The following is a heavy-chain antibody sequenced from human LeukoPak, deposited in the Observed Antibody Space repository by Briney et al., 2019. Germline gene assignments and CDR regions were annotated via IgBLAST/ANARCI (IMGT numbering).Heavy chain of an antibody. J-gene: IGHJ4*02. CDR1: GYTFTGYY. CDR3: ARDRGGSYLGFDY. V-gene: IGHV1-2*06. D-gene: IGHD1-26*01. CDR2: INPNSGGT. Sequence: GASVKVSCKASGYTFTGYYMHWVRQAPGQGLEWMGRINPNSGGTNYAQKFQGRVTMTRDTSISTAYMELSRLRSDDTAVYYCARDRGGSYLGFDYWGQGTLVTVSS.